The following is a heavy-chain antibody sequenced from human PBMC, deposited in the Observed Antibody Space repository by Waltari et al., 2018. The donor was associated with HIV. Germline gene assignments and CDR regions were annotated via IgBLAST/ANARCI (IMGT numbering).Heavy chain of an antibody. CDR2: IYRTGTT. J-gene: IGHJ3*02. V-gene: IGHV4-38-2*02. CDR1: ASSISSIYY. Sequence: QVQLQESGPRLVKASETLSLTCTVSASSISSIYYWGWIRQPPGTGLQWIGSIYRTGTTSYNPSLKSRVTISADLSKNQFSLKLTAVSAADTAVYYCARDQDYYDSSGYTCYAFDIWGQGTSVTVSS. CDR3: ARDQDYYDSSGYTCYAFDI. D-gene: IGHD3-22*01.